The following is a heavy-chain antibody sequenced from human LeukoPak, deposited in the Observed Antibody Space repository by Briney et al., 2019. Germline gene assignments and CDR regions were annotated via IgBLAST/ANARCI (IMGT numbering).Heavy chain of an antibody. CDR2: ISSSSSTI. V-gene: IGHV3-48*04. D-gene: IGHD5-12*01. Sequence: GGSLRLSCAASGFTFSSYSMNWVRQAPGKGLEWVSYISSSSSTIYYADSVKGRFTISRDNAKNSLYLQMNSLRAEDTAVYYCARDLQSGYDELPFDYWGQGTLVTVSS. J-gene: IGHJ4*02. CDR1: GFTFSSYS. CDR3: ARDLQSGYDELPFDY.